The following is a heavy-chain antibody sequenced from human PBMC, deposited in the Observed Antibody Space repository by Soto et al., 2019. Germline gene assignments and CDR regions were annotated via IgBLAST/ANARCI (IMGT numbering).Heavy chain of an antibody. CDR2: ISNYNGKT. D-gene: IGHD3-10*01. Sequence: QGQLVQSGTEMKKPGASVKVSCKASGYTFTAYGITWVRQAPGQGLEWMGWISNYNGKTKYAQRFQGSVNMTTDTSTNTAYMALRSLRYDDTAVYYCTRTHGELRGSGSNEYWGQGTLVTVSS. CDR3: TRTHGELRGSGSNEY. J-gene: IGHJ4*02. V-gene: IGHV1-18*01. CDR1: GYTFTAYG.